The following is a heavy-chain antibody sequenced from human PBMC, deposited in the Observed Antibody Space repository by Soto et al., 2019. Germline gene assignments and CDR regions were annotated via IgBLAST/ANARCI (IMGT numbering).Heavy chain of an antibody. D-gene: IGHD6-13*01. CDR3: AREVNSSPARGPNWFDP. J-gene: IGHJ5*02. V-gene: IGHV4-4*02. CDR1: GDSINNSHW. CDR2: TYHSGTN. Sequence: QVQLQESGPGLVQPSGTLSLTCAVSGDSINNSHWWSWVRQTPGKGLEWIGETYHSGTNNYNPTPKTRVPISIDKSKNQFSLKMNSVSAADTAVYYCAREVNSSPARGPNWFDPWGQGTLVTVSS.